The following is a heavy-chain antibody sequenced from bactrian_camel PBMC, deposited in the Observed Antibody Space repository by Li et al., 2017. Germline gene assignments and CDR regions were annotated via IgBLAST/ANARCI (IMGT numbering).Heavy chain of an antibody. CDR2: IATGSGNT. D-gene: IGHD1*01. V-gene: IGHV3S1*01. Sequence: HVQLVESGGGSVQAGGSLRLSCAASGYTYNRNCMAWFRQAPGKEREGVARIATGSGNTYYADSVKGRFTISQDNAKNTVYLQMNSLKPEDTAMYYCAAGWRVTRTAWRNMDDYTNWGQGTQVTV. CDR1: GYTYNRNC. CDR3: AAGWRVTRTAWRNMDDYTN. J-gene: IGHJ4*01.